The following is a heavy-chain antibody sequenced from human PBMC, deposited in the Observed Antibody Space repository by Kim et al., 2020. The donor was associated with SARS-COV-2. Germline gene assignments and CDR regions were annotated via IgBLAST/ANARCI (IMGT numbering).Heavy chain of an antibody. D-gene: IGHD3-22*01. V-gene: IGHV3-23*01. Sequence: VKGRFTISRDNSKNTLYLQMNSLRAEDTAVYYCAKGPRAPLIVVVPPLDYWGQGTLVTVSS. J-gene: IGHJ4*02. CDR3: AKGPRAPLIVVVPPLDY.